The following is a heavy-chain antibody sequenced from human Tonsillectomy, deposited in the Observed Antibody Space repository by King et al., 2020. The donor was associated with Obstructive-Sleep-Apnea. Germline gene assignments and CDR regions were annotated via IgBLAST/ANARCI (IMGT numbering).Heavy chain of an antibody. CDR2: IYYSGST. V-gene: IGHV4-39*07. J-gene: IGHJ4*02. Sequence: QLQESGPGLVKPSETLSLTCTVSGGSISSSSYYWGWIRQPPGKGLEWIGSIYYSGSTYYNPSLKSRVTISVDTSKNQFSLKLSSVTAADTAVYYCARARRSYGGNGVCFDYWGQGTLVTVSS. D-gene: IGHD4-23*01. CDR3: ARARRSYGGNGVCFDY. CDR1: GGSISSSSYY.